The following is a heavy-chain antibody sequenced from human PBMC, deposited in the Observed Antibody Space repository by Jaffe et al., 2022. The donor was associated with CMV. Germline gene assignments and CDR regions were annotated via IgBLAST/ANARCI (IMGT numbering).Heavy chain of an antibody. CDR2: IYPGDSDT. CDR1: GYSFNTYW. J-gene: IGHJ4*02. D-gene: IGHD1-26*01. CDR3: ARHYNQLSGTFYIPSYYFDY. V-gene: IGHV5-51*01. Sequence: EVQLVQSGAEVKKPGESLKISCKGSGYSFNTYWIGWVRQMPGRGLEWMGIIYPGDSDTRYSPSFQGQVTISADKSINTAYLQWSSLKASDTAMYYCARHYNQLSGTFYIPSYYFDYWGQGTLVTVSS.